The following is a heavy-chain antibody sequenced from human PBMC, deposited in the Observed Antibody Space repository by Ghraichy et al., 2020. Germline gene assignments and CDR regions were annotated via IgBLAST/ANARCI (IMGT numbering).Heavy chain of an antibody. J-gene: IGHJ2*01. CDR1: GLTVSNNF. CDR3: AREWRASTNWYFDL. D-gene: IGHD2-2*01. Sequence: ESLNISCAASGLTVSNNFMSWVRQAPGKGLEWVSIIYYADSVKGRFIISRDYSRNTVYLQMNSLRVEDTAVYYCAREWRASTNWYFDLWRRGSLVTVSS. CDR2: IY. V-gene: IGHV3-53*01.